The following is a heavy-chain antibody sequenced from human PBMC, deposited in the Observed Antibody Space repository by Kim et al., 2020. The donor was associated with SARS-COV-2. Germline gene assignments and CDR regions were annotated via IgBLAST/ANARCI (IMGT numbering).Heavy chain of an antibody. V-gene: IGHV3-73*01. J-gene: IGHJ5*02. Sequence: GSLRLSCAASGFIFSGSAIHWVRQASGKGLEWVGRIRGKPNSYATAYAASVKGRFTISRDDSKNTAYLQMNSLKTEDTAVYYCTRPVRDDSSGYYYPWGQGTLVTVSS. CDR2: IRGKPNSYAT. CDR3: TRPVRDDSSGYYYP. D-gene: IGHD3-22*01. CDR1: GFIFSGSA.